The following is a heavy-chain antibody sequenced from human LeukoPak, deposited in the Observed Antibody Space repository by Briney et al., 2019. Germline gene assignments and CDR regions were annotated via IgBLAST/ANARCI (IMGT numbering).Heavy chain of an antibody. CDR3: ARVGRPVGDAFDI. J-gene: IGHJ3*02. V-gene: IGHV1-69*05. CDR1: GGTFSSYT. Sequence: ASVKVSCKASGGTFSSYTISWVRQAPGQGLERMGRIIPIFGTPNYAQKLQGRVTIATDESTSTAYMELSSLRSDDTAVYYCARVGRPVGDAFDIWGQGTMVTVSS. D-gene: IGHD1-14*01. CDR2: IIPIFGTP.